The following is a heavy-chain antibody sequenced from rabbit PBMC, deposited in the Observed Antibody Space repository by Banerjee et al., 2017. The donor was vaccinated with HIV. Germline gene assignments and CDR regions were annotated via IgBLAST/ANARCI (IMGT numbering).Heavy chain of an antibody. CDR1: GFSFSSGYY. J-gene: IGHJ4*01. V-gene: IGHV1S45*01. D-gene: IGHD2-1*01. CDR3: ARGDNRANL. Sequence: QEQLVESGGGLVQPEGSLTLTCTASGFSFSSGYYICWVRQAPGKGLEWIGCIYTGNGRTWYASWVNGRFTISKTSSTTVTLQMTSLTAADTATYFCARGDNRANLWGPGTLVTVS. CDR2: IYTGNGRT.